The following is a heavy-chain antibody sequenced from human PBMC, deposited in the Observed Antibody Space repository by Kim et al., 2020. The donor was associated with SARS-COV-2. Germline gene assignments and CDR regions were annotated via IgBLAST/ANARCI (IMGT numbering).Heavy chain of an antibody. CDR3: ARRGLGSYRGAFDI. J-gene: IGHJ3*02. V-gene: IGHV4-39*01. CDR1: GGSISSSSYY. D-gene: IGHD1-26*01. Sequence: SQTLSLTCTVSGGSISSSSYYWGWIRQPPGKGLEWIGSIYYSGSTYYNPSLKSRVTISVDTSKNQFSLKLSSVTAADTAVYYCARRGLGSYRGAFDIWGQ. CDR2: IYYSGST.